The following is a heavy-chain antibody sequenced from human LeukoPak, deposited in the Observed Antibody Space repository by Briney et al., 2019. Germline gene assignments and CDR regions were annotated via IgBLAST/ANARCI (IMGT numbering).Heavy chain of an antibody. Sequence: PSETLSLTCAVYGGSFSGYYWSWIRQPPGEGLEWIGEINHSGSTNYNPSLKSRVTISVGTSKNQFSLKLSSVTAADTAVYYCARGEGYCSSTSCYYFDYWGQGTLVTVSS. V-gene: IGHV4-34*01. D-gene: IGHD2-2*01. CDR3: ARGEGYCSSTSCYYFDY. CDR2: INHSGST. CDR1: GGSFSGYY. J-gene: IGHJ4*02.